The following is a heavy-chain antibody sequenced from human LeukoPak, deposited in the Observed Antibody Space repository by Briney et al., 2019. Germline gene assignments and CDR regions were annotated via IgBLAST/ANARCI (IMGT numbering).Heavy chain of an antibody. J-gene: IGHJ3*02. CDR2: INPNSGGT. D-gene: IGHD6-6*01. V-gene: IGHV1-2*02. Sequence: ASVKVSCMASGCTFTGYYMHWVRQAPGQGLEWMGWINPNSGGTNYAQKFQGRVTMTRDTSISTAYMELSRLRSDDTAVYYCASPIAARPFDAFDIWGQGTMVTVSS. CDR1: GCTFTGYY. CDR3: ASPIAARPFDAFDI.